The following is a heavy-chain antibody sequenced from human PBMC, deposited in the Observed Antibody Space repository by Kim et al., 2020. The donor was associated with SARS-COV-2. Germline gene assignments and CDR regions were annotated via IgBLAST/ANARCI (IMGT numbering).Heavy chain of an antibody. J-gene: IGHJ4*02. CDR3: AREGIAAAGRDFDY. CDR1: GFTFSSYS. D-gene: IGHD6-13*01. CDR2: ISSSSSYI. V-gene: IGHV3-21*01. Sequence: GGSLRLSCAASGFTFSSYSMHWVRQAPGKGLEWVSSISSSSSYIYYADSVKGRFTISRDNAKNSLYLQMNSLRAEDTAVYYCAREGIAAAGRDFDYWGQGTLVTVSS.